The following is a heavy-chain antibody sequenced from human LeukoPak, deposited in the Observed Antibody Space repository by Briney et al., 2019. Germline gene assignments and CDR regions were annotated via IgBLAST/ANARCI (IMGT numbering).Heavy chain of an antibody. CDR3: VGSPTYYYMDV. CDR2: IDYDGSNN. Sequence: GGSLRLSCAASGFIFNNFGFHWVRQAPGKGLEWLIFIDYDGSNNYFADSVKGRFTISRDNSKNNVLLQMNSLSPDDTAVYYCVGSPTYYYMDVWGKGTTVTVSS. CDR1: GFIFNNFG. D-gene: IGHD3-10*01. J-gene: IGHJ6*03. V-gene: IGHV3-30*02.